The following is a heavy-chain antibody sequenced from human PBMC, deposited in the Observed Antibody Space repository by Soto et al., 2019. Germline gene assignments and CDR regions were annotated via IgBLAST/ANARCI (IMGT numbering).Heavy chain of an antibody. Sequence: GGTLSLSCAASGFTFSSYWMSWVRQAPGKGLEWVANIKQDGSENYYVVSVKGRFTISRDNSKVSLYLQMNGLRAEDRGVYYFAKDVLRFLEWLAFYGMDVWGQGTTVTVSS. V-gene: IGHV3-7*01. CDR1: GFTFSSYW. CDR2: IKQDGSEN. D-gene: IGHD3-3*01. CDR3: AKDVLRFLEWLAFYGMDV. J-gene: IGHJ6*02.